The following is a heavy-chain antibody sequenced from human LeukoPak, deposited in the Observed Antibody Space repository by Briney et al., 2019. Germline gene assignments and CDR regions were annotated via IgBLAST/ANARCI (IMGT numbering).Heavy chain of an antibody. Sequence: ASVKVSCKASGYTFTSYHMHWVRQAPGQGLEWMGIIYPIGGSTSYAQKFQGRVTMTRDTSTSTVYMELRSMRSEDTAVYYCARDSRSWSFDYWGQGTLVTVSS. V-gene: IGHV1-46*01. D-gene: IGHD6-13*01. J-gene: IGHJ4*02. CDR1: GYTFTSYH. CDR3: ARDSRSWSFDY. CDR2: IYPIGGST.